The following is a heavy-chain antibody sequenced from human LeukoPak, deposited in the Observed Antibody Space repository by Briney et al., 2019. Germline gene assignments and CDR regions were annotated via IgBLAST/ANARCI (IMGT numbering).Heavy chain of an antibody. CDR2: ISSSSSYI. CDR3: ARGPLIAAAGTW. CDR1: GFTFSSYS. Sequence: GGSLRLSCAASGFTFSSYSMNWVRQAPGKGLEWVSSISSSSSYIYYADSVKGRFTISRDNAKNSLFLQMNSLRAEDTAVYYCARGPLIAAAGTWWGQGTLVTVSS. J-gene: IGHJ4*02. D-gene: IGHD6-13*01. V-gene: IGHV3-21*04.